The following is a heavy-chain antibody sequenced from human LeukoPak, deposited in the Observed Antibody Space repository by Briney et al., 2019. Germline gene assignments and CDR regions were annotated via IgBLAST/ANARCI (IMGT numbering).Heavy chain of an antibody. Sequence: PSETLSLTCTVSGYSISSGYYWGWIRQPPGKGLEWIGSIYHSGSTYYNPSLKSRVTISVDTSKNQFSLKLSSVTAADTAVYYCARDPAFDAFDIWGQGTMVTVSS. CDR1: GYSISSGYY. D-gene: IGHD2-2*01. CDR3: ARDPAFDAFDI. CDR2: IYHSGST. J-gene: IGHJ3*02. V-gene: IGHV4-38-2*02.